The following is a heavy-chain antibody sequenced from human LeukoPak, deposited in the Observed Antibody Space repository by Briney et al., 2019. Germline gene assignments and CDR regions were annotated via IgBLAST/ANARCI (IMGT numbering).Heavy chain of an antibody. V-gene: IGHV4-39*01. CDR3: ARLDRVVRGYSGAFDY. D-gene: IGHD3-10*01. J-gene: IGHJ4*02. Sequence: SETLSLTCTVSGDSISSNSYYWGRHRQPPGTGLEWMGSIYNSGSTYYNPSLRSRVTISIDTSNNQFSLKPSTVTAADTPVYDCARLDRVVRGYSGAFDYWDQGTLVTVPS. CDR1: GDSISSNSYY. CDR2: IYNSGST.